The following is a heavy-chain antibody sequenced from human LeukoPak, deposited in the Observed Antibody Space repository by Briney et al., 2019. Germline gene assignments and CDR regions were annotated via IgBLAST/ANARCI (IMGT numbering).Heavy chain of an antibody. CDR1: GYTFTGDY. V-gene: IGHV1-2*02. Sequence: ASVKVSCKASGYTFTGDYMHWVRQAPGQGLEWMGWINPNSGGTNYAQKFQGRVTMTRDTSISTAYMELSRLRSDDTAVYYCARGDSSRWTWFDPWGQGTLVTVSS. J-gene: IGHJ5*02. CDR2: INPNSGGT. CDR3: ARGDSSRWTWFDP. D-gene: IGHD6-13*01.